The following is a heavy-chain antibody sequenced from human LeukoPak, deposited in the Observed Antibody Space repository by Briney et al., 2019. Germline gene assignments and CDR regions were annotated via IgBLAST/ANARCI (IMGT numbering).Heavy chain of an antibody. Sequence: PGGSLRLSCAASGFTFSDYYMSWIRQAPGKGLEWVSYISSSGSAIYYADSVKGRFTISRDNAKNSLYLQMNSLRAEDTAVYYCARVALIAAAGGNWFDPWGQGTLVTVSS. CDR3: ARVALIAAAGGNWFDP. D-gene: IGHD6-13*01. CDR2: ISSSGSAI. J-gene: IGHJ5*02. V-gene: IGHV3-11*01. CDR1: GFTFSDYY.